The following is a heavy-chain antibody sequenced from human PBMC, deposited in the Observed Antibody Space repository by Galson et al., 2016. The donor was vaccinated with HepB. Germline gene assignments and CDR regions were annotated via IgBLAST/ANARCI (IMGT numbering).Heavy chain of an antibody. D-gene: IGHD5-24*01. CDR3: AKDGGDGYNFPYYYGMDV. Sequence: SLRLSCAASGFTFINYGMHWVRQAPGKGLGWVALIWYDGTNKYFADSVKGRFTISRDNSKNTVYLQMNSLRAEDTAVYYCAKDGGDGYNFPYYYGMDVWGQGTTVTVSS. J-gene: IGHJ6*02. CDR1: GFTFINYG. CDR2: IWYDGTNK. V-gene: IGHV3-33*06.